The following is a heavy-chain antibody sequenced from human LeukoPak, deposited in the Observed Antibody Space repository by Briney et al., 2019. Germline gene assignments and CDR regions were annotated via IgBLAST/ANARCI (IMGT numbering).Heavy chain of an antibody. V-gene: IGHV3-33*01. Sequence: GESLRLSCEASGFIFSNYGMHWVRQAPGKGLEWVALIWYDGQTKCYADSVKGRFTISRDNSGNTLFLQMSSLRVEDTAIYYCAREWGRIAVAGGPGYWGQGALVTVSS. CDR2: IWYDGQTK. CDR1: GFIFSNYG. CDR3: AREWGRIAVAGGPGY. J-gene: IGHJ4*02. D-gene: IGHD6-19*01.